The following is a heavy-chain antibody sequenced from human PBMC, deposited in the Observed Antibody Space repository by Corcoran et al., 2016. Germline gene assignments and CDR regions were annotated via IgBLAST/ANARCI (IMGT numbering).Heavy chain of an antibody. Sequence: QVQLVQSEAEVKKPGSSVKVSCKASGGTFSSYAISWVRQAPGQGLEWRGGIIPIFGTANYAQKFQGRVTITADESTSTAYMELSSLRSEDTAVYYCARDDYGAEGGAFDIWGQGTMVTVSS. J-gene: IGHJ3*02. CDR3: ARDDYGAEGGAFDI. D-gene: IGHD4-17*01. V-gene: IGHV1-69*01. CDR2: IIPIFGTA. CDR1: GGTFSSYA.